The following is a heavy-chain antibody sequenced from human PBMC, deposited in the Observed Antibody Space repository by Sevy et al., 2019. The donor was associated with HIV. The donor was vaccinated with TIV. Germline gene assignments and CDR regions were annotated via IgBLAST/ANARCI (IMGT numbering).Heavy chain of an antibody. CDR3: AKFGDYYDSGGYYWYFDF. V-gene: IGHV3-23*01. CDR1: GFIFSDYA. D-gene: IGHD3-22*01. CDR2: ISGGDDST. J-gene: IGHJ2*01. Sequence: GGSLRLTCAASGFIFSDYAMSWVRQAPGKGLEWVSSISGGDDSTYYADSVKGRFTVSRDNSKNTLYLQMNTLRAEDTALYYCAKFGDYYDSGGYYWYFDFWGRGTLVTVS.